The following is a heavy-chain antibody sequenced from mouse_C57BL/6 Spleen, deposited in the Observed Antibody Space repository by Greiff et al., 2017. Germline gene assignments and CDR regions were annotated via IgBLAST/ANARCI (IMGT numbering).Heavy chain of an antibody. CDR3: ASCSSYVDYFDY. D-gene: IGHD1-1*01. V-gene: IGHV1-50*01. Sequence: QVQLQQPGAELVKPGASLKLSCTASGYTFTSYWMQWVQQTPGQGLEWIGEIGPSDSYTYYKHKFKGKDTLTVDTSTSTAYMQLSSLTSEDSAVYYSASCSSYVDYFDYWGKGTTLTVSS. CDR2: IGPSDSYT. J-gene: IGHJ2*01. CDR1: GYTFTSYW.